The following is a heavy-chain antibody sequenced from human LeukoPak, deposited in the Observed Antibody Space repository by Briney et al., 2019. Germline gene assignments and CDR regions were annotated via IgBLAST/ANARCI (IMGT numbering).Heavy chain of an antibody. CDR2: IYHSGST. CDR3: ARSSIMTTMDV. D-gene: IGHD3-16*01. V-gene: IGHV4-30-2*02. Sequence: PSQTLSLTCSVSGDSISGGGFYWTWIRQPPGKGLEWIGNIYHSGSTYYTPSLKSRVTISIDTSKNQFSLKLSSVTAADTAVYYCARSSIMTTMDVWGQGTTVTVSS. J-gene: IGHJ6*02. CDR1: GDSISGGGFY.